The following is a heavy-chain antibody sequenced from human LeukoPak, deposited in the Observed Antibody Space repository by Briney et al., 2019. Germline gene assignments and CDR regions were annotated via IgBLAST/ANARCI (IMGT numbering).Heavy chain of an antibody. CDR3: ARDPYSGSGPYFDF. J-gene: IGHJ4*02. V-gene: IGHV3-33*01. CDR1: GFTFSSYG. Sequence: GRSLRLSCAASGFTFSSYGMHWVRRAPGKGLEWVAVIWYDGSNKYYADSVKGRFTISRDNSKNTLYLQMNSLRAEDTAVYYCARDPYSGSGPYFDFWGQGTLVTVSS. D-gene: IGHD1-26*01. CDR2: IWYDGSNK.